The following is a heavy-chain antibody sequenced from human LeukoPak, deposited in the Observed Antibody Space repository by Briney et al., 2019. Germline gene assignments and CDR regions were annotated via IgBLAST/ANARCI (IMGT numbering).Heavy chain of an antibody. CDR2: INSDGSST. J-gene: IGHJ6*03. Sequence: GGSLRLSCAASGFTFSSYWMHWVRQAPGKGLVWVSRINSDGSSTSYADSVKGRFTISRDNSKNTLYLQMNSLRAEDTAVYYCANGHPRIAAQYYIDVWGKGTTVTVSS. V-gene: IGHV3-74*01. CDR3: ANGHPRIAAQYYIDV. D-gene: IGHD6-6*01. CDR1: GFTFSSYW.